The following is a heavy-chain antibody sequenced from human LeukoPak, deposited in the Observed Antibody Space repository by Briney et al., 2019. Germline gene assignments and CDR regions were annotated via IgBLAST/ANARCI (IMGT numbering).Heavy chain of an antibody. V-gene: IGHV3-21*01. CDR1: GFTFSSYS. D-gene: IGHD6-13*01. Sequence: GGSLRLSCAASGFTFSSYSMTWLRQAPGKGLEWVSSISSGSGYIYYTDSVKGRFTISRDNAKNSVYLEMNSLRAEDTAVYYCARGLSSSWQYFDYWGQGTLVTVSS. J-gene: IGHJ4*02. CDR3: ARGLSSSWQYFDY. CDR2: ISSGSGYI.